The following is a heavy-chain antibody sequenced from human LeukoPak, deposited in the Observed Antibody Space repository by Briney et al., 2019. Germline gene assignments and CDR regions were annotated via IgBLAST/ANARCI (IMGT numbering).Heavy chain of an antibody. D-gene: IGHD3-22*01. CDR1: GFTFSSYG. CDR2: ISYDGSSK. Sequence: GGSLRLSCAASGFTFSSYGMPWVRQAPGKGLEWVAVISYDGSSKNYADSVKGRFTISRDNFKNTLYLQMNSLRPEDTAVYYCARGTPDYDSSGYFSAPFDYWGQGTLVTVSS. CDR3: ARGTPDYDSSGYFSAPFDY. J-gene: IGHJ4*02. V-gene: IGHV3-30*03.